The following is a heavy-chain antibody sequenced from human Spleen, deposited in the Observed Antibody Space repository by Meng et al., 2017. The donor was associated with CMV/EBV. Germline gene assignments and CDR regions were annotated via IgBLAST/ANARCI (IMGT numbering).Heavy chain of an antibody. CDR1: GFTFSSYA. Sequence: GGSLRLSCVASGFTFSSYAMTWVRQAPGKGLEWVSSISSSGGETYYADSVKGRFTISRDNSKNTLHLQMNSLRAEDTAVYYCAKSYYYHSGSYYIRRENFFDHWGQGTLVTVSS. CDR2: ISSSGGET. V-gene: IGHV3-23*01. CDR3: AKSYYYHSGSYYIRRENFFDH. J-gene: IGHJ4*02. D-gene: IGHD3-10*01.